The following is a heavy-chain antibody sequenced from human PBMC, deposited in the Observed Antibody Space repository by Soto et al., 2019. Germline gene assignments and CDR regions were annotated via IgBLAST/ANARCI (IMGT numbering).Heavy chain of an antibody. CDR2: IYYSGST. J-gene: IGHJ3*02. CDR1: CAPISSAY. D-gene: IGHD3-9*01. CDR3: AREDDILTGYYISGAFDI. V-gene: IGHV4-59*01. Sequence: ESLSVIWTIACAPISSAYWSLIRQPPGKGLEWSGYIYYSGSTNYNPSLKRRVTISVDTSKKQFSLKLSSVTAADTAVYYCAREDDILTGYYISGAFDIWGQGRMVTGS.